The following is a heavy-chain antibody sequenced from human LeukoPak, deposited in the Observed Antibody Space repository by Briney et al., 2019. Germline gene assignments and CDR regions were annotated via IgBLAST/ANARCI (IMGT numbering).Heavy chain of an antibody. CDR1: GFTFSSYA. CDR2: ISGSGGTT. V-gene: IGHV3-23*01. D-gene: IGHD6-25*01. J-gene: IGHJ4*02. Sequence: GGSLRLSCAASGFTFSSYAMTWVRQPPGKGLEWVAAISGSGGTTYYADFAKGRFSISRDNSENTLYLQMYSLRAEDTAVYYCAKFFAPSGGASGWTRTIDNWGQGSLVIVSS. CDR3: AKFFAPSGGASGWTRTIDN.